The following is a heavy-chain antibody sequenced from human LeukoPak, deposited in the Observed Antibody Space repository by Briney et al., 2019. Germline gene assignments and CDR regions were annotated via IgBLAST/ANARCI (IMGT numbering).Heavy chain of an antibody. CDR2: IYYSGST. D-gene: IGHD3-10*01. J-gene: IGHJ6*03. CDR3: ARDRGTFLGYYHMDV. CDR1: GGSVSSGGYY. V-gene: IGHV4-30-2*01. Sequence: SQTLSLTCTVSGGSVSSGGYYWSWIRQPPGKGLEWIGYIYYSGSTYYNPSLKSRVTISVDRSKNQFSLKLSSVTAADTAVYYCARDRGTFLGYYHMDVWDKGTTVTVSS.